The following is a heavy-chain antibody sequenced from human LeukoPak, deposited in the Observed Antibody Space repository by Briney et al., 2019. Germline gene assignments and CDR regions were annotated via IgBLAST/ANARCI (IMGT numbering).Heavy chain of an antibody. J-gene: IGHJ4*02. Sequence: GGSLRLSCAASGFTFSSYSMSWVRQAPGKGLEWVSAISGSGGSTYYADSVKGRFTISRDNSESTLYLQINTLRAEDTAVYYCAKDLIVVVATTWYYFDHWGQGTLVTVSS. D-gene: IGHD2-21*01. CDR2: ISGSGGST. V-gene: IGHV3-23*01. CDR3: AKDLIVVVATTWYYFDH. CDR1: GFTFSSYS.